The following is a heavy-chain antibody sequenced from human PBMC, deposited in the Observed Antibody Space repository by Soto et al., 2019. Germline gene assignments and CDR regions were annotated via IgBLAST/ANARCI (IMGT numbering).Heavy chain of an antibody. CDR2: LSGSGGSS. Sequence: PGGSLRLSCAASGFTFSKYAMTWVRQAPGKGLEWVSTLSGSGGSSYYADSVKGRFTISRDNSKNTLYLQMNGLRAEDTAVYYCAQRGNNTWNFDYWGLGTLVTVSS. J-gene: IGHJ4*02. V-gene: IGHV3-23*01. D-gene: IGHD1-1*01. CDR3: AQRGNNTWNFDY. CDR1: GFTFSKYA.